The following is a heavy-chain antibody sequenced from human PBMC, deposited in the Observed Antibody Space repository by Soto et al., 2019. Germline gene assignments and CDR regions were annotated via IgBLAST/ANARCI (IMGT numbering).Heavy chain of an antibody. Sequence: QVQLVQSGAEVKKPGASVKVSCKASGYTFTSYDINWVRQATGQGLEWMGWMNPNSGNTGYAQKFQGRVTMTMNTSISTAYMELRSLRSEDTAGYYCARERYPIVLVPAANPGMDVWGQGTTVTVSS. D-gene: IGHD2-2*01. J-gene: IGHJ6*02. CDR2: MNPNSGNT. CDR3: ARERYPIVLVPAANPGMDV. CDR1: GYTFTSYD. V-gene: IGHV1-8*02.